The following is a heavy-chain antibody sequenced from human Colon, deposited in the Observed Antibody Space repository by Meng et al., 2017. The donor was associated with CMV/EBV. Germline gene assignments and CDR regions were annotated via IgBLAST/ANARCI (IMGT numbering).Heavy chain of an antibody. Sequence: GGSRSPSWKGSGYSFTSYWIGWVRQMPGKGLEWMGIIYPGDSDTRYSPSFQGQVTISADKSISTAYLQWSRLKASDTAMYYCARRGGRGYQFDYWGQGTLVTVSS. D-gene: IGHD3-10*01. J-gene: IGHJ4*02. CDR1: GYSFTSYW. V-gene: IGHV5-51*01. CDR3: ARRGGRGYQFDY. CDR2: IYPGDSDT.